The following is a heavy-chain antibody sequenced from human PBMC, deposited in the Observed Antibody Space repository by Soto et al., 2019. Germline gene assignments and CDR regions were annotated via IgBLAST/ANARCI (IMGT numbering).Heavy chain of an antibody. CDR2: LYTSGST. Sequence: SETLSLTCTVSGASISSHYWSWIRQPAGKGLEWLGRLYTSGSTNYNPSLGSRVSISLDRSKNQFSLRLNSVTAADTAVYYCARDARDPTTQILSNGLDVWGQGTTVTVSS. CDR1: GASISSHY. J-gene: IGHJ6*02. D-gene: IGHD3-3*01. CDR3: ARDARDPTTQILSNGLDV. V-gene: IGHV4-4*07.